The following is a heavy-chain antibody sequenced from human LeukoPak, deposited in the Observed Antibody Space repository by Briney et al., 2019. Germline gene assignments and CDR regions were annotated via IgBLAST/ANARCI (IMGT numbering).Heavy chain of an antibody. CDR3: AREGATVFDWYRRYFDH. Sequence: SSVKVSCKASGGTFSSYAISWVRQAPGQGLEWMGGIIPIFGTANYAQKFQGRVTITTDESTSTAYMELSSLRSEDTAVYYCAREGATVFDWYRRYFDHWGQGTLVTVSS. J-gene: IGHJ4*02. D-gene: IGHD3-9*01. CDR2: IIPIFGTA. CDR1: GGTFSSYA. V-gene: IGHV1-69*05.